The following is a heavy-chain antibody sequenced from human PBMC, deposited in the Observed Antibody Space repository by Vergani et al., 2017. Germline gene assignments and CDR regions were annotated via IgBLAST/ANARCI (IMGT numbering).Heavy chain of an antibody. D-gene: IGHD1-26*01. CDR2: ISSSSSYI. V-gene: IGHV3-21*01. CDR3: ARVRIVGATRAWFDP. J-gene: IGHJ5*02. CDR1: GFTFSSYS. Sequence: EVQLVESGGGLVKPGGSLRLSCAASGFTFSSYSMNWVRQPPGKGLEWFSSISSSSSYIYYAASVKGRFTISRDNAKNSLYLQINSLRAEERALYYCARVRIVGATRAWFDPWGQGTLVTVSS.